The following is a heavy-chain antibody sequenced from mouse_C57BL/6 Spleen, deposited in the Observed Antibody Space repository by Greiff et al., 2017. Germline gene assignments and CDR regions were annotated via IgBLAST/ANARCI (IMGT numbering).Heavy chain of an antibody. Sequence: EVKLVEPGGGLVQPGGSLSLSCAASGFTFTDYYMSWVRQPPGKALEWLGFIRNKANGYTTEYSASVKGRFTISRDNSQSILYLQMNALRAEDSATYYCARDDGYLYAMDYWGQGTSVTVSS. J-gene: IGHJ4*01. D-gene: IGHD2-3*01. CDR2: IRNKANGYTT. V-gene: IGHV7-3*01. CDR3: ARDDGYLYAMDY. CDR1: GFTFTDYY.